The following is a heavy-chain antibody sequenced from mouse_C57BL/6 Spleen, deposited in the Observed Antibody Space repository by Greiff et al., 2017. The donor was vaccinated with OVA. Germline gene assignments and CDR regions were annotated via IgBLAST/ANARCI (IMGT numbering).Heavy chain of an antibody. J-gene: IGHJ4*01. V-gene: IGHV7-3*01. D-gene: IGHD2-5*01. Sequence: DVKLVESGGGLVQPGGSLSLSCAASGFTFTDYYMSWVRQPPGKALEWLGFIRNKANGYTTEYSASVKGRFTISRDNSQSILYLQMNALRAEDSATYYCAREYYSNYDAMDYWGQGTSVTVSS. CDR1: GFTFTDYY. CDR3: AREYYSNYDAMDY. CDR2: IRNKANGYTT.